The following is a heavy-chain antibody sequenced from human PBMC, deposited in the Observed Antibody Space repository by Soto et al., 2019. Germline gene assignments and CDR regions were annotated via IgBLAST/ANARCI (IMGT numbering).Heavy chain of an antibody. V-gene: IGHV1-69*04. J-gene: IGHJ4*02. D-gene: IGHD5-12*01. CDR1: GGTFSTST. Sequence: ASVKVSCKASGGTFSTSTFTWVRRAPGQGLEWMGRTIPLLNVADYAQDFQGRLTITADKSTSTTYMELTSLTSKDTAVYYCARDSPIGSTFSGYDAIDSWGQGTLVTVSS. CDR3: ARDSPIGSTFSGYDAIDS. CDR2: TIPLLNVA.